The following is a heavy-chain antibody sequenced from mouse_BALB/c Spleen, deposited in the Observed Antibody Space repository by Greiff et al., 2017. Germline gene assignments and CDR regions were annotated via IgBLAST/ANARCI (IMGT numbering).Heavy chain of an antibody. J-gene: IGHJ2*01. V-gene: IGHV1-77*01. CDR2: IYPGSGST. CDR3: ARSQVLGFDY. D-gene: IGHD2-14*01. CDR1: GYTFTDYV. Sequence: QVQLKESGPELVKPGASVKMSCKASGYTFTDYVISWVKQRTGQGLEWIGEIYPGSGSTYYNEKFKGKATLTADKSSNTAYMQLSSLTSEDSAVYFCARSQVLGFDYWGQGTTLTVSS.